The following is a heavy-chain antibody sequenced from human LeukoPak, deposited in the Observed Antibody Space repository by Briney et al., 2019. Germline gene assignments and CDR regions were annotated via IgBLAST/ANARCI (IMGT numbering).Heavy chain of an antibody. CDR2: INHSGST. D-gene: IGHD3-10*01. CDR3: AREIMVRGVIYARPHNWFDP. J-gene: IGHJ5*02. CDR1: GGSFSGYY. Sequence: SQTLSLTCAVYGGSFSGYYWSWIRQPPGKGLEWIGEINHSGSTNYNPSLKSRVTISVDTSKNQFSLKLSSVTAADTAAYYCAREIMVRGVIYARPHNWFDPWGQGTLVTVSS. V-gene: IGHV4-34*01.